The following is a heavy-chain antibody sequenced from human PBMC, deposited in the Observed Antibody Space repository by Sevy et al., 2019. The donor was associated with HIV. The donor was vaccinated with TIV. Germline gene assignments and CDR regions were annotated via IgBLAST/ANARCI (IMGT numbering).Heavy chain of an antibody. V-gene: IGHV3-30-3*01. J-gene: IGHJ4*02. CDR3: ARDRAVVTAAYFDY. D-gene: IGHD2-21*02. CDR1: GFTFSSYA. CDR2: ISYDGSNK. Sequence: GGSLRLSCAASGFTFSSYAMHWVRQAPGKGLEWVAVISYDGSNKYYADSVKGRFTISRDNSKNTLYLQMNSLRAEDTAVYYCARDRAVVTAAYFDYSGQGTLVTVSS.